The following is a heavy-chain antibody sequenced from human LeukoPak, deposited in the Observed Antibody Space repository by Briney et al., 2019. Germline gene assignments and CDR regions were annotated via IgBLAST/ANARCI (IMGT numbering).Heavy chain of an antibody. V-gene: IGHV3-7*01. CDR2: INADGSER. CDR1: GFTVSQHW. D-gene: IGHD4-17*01. J-gene: IGHJ3*02. Sequence: PGGSLRLSXVASGFTVSQHWTTWVSQAPGKGLEWVAHINADGSERYSVDSGTGRFTIYKDNAKNSVYLQLSSLRAEDTARYYCARGHYGLDIWGQGTMVTVSS. CDR3: ARGHYGLDI.